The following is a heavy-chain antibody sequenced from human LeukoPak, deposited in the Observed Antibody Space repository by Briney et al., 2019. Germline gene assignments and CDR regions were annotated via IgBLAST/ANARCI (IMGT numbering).Heavy chain of an antibody. CDR2: IGTAGGT. V-gene: IGHV3-13*01. CDR1: GFTFSSYD. D-gene: IGHD2-15*01. J-gene: IGHJ3*02. Sequence: GGSLRLSCAASGFTFSSYDMHWVRQATGKGLEWVSAIGTAGGTYYPGSVKGRFTISRENAKNSLYLQMNSLRAGDTAVYYCARGYCSGGSCYPDAFDIWGQGTMVTVSS. CDR3: ARGYCSGGSCYPDAFDI.